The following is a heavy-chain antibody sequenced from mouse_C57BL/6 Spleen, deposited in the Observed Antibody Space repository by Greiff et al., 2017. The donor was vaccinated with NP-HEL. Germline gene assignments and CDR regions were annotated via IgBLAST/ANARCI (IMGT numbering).Heavy chain of an antibody. Sequence: QVTLKVSGPGILQSSQTLSLTCSFSGFSLSTSGMGVSWIRQPSGKGLEWLAHIYWDDDKRYNPFLKSRLTISKNISRNHVFLKTASVDTAATATYYGARYFYSSSYDYFGYWGQGTTLTVSS. CDR3: ARYFYSSSYDYFGY. CDR1: GFSLSTSGMG. D-gene: IGHD1-1*01. J-gene: IGHJ2*01. V-gene: IGHV8-12*01. CDR2: IYWDDDK.